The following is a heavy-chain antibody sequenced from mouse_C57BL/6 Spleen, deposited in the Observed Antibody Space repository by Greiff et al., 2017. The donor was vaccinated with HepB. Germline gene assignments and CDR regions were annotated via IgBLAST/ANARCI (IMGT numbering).Heavy chain of an antibody. V-gene: IGHV1-54*01. Sequence: QVQLQQSGAELVRPGTSVKVSCKASGYAFTNYLIEWVKQRPGQGLEWIGVINPGSGGTNYNEKFKGKATLTADKSSSTAYMQRSSLTSEDSAVYFCARGTNWDYFDGWGTGTTVTVSS. CDR1: GYAFTNYL. D-gene: IGHD4-1*01. CDR2: INPGSGGT. CDR3: ARGTNWDYFDG. J-gene: IGHJ1*03.